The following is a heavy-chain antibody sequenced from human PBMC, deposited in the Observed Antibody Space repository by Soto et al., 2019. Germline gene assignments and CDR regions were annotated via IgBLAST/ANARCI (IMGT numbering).Heavy chain of an antibody. CDR1: GFSIRDYW. Sequence: GGSLRLSCEASGFSIRDYWMHWVRQAPGEGLVWVSCINGGASSTTYADSVKGRFTISRDDAKNTVYLQMTSLRAEDTAVYFCARARSYAMEVWGKGTRVAVSS. CDR2: INGGASST. V-gene: IGHV3-74*01. CDR3: ARARSYAMEV. J-gene: IGHJ6*04.